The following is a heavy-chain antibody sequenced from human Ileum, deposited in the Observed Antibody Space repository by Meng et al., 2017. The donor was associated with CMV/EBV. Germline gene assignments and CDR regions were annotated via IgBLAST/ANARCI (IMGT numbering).Heavy chain of an antibody. Sequence: ASVKVSCKASGYTFTGYYMHWVRQAPGQGLEWMGWINPNSGGTGYAQKFQGRVTMTRDTSISTAYMELSRLRSDDTAVYYCARLVTPRIPIDYWGQGTLVTVSS. V-gene: IGHV1-2*02. D-gene: IGHD2-2*02. CDR1: GYTFTGYY. CDR2: INPNSGGT. CDR3: ARLVTPRIPIDY. J-gene: IGHJ4*02.